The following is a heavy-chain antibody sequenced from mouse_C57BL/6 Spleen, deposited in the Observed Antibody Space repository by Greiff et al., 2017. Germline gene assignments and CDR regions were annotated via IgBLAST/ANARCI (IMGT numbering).Heavy chain of an antibody. CDR1: GFSFTSYG. CDR2: IWGDGST. J-gene: IGHJ1*03. D-gene: IGHD2-3*01. V-gene: IGHV2-3*01. CDR3: AKTEGYDSYYDWYFDV. Sequence: VKLVESGPGLVAPSQSLSITCTASGFSFTSYGVSWVRQPPGKGLEWMGVIWGDGSTNDHSDLISSLGISKVNSKSRVVLKLNSLLTNDTATFYCAKTEGYDSYYDWYFDVWGTGTTVTVSS.